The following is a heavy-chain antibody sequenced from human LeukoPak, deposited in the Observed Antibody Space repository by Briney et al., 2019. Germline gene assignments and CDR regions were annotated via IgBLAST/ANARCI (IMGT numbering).Heavy chain of an antibody. V-gene: IGHV3-30-3*01. CDR2: ISYDGSNK. CDR3: ARGPLHGMDV. J-gene: IGHJ6*02. CDR1: GFTFSSYA. Sequence: GRSLRLSCAASGFTFSSYAMHWVCQAPGKGLEWVAVISYDGSNKYYADSVKGRFTISRDNSKNTLYLQMNSLRAEDTAVYYCARGPLHGMDVWGQGTTVTVSS.